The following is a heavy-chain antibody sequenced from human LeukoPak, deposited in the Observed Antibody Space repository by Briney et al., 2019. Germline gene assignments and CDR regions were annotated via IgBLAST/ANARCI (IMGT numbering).Heavy chain of an antibody. CDR3: AAHRGRYWFDP. CDR2: IIPIFGTA. CDR1: GGTISSYA. J-gene: IGHJ5*02. D-gene: IGHD1-14*01. Sequence: ASVKVSCKASGGTISSYAISWVRQAPGQGLEWMGGIIPIFGTANYAQKFQGRVTITADKSTSTAYMELSSLRSEDTAVYYCAAHRGRYWFDPWGQGTLVTVSS. V-gene: IGHV1-69*06.